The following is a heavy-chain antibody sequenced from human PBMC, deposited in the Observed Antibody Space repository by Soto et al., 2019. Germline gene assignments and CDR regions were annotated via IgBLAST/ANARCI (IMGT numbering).Heavy chain of an antibody. CDR3: AAWIAARLAIK. CDR1: GFTFTSSA. CDR2: TVVGSGNT. V-gene: IGHV1-58*01. J-gene: IGHJ4*02. D-gene: IGHD6-6*01. Sequence: QMQLVQSGPEVKKPGTSVKVSCKASGFTFTSSAVQWVRQARGQRLEWIGWTVVGSGNTNYAQKFQERVTITRDMSTSTAYMELSSLRSEDTAVYYCAAWIAARLAIKWGQGTLVTVSS.